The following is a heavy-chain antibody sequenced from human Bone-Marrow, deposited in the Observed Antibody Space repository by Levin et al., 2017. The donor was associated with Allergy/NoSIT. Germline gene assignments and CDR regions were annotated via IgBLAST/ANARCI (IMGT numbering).Heavy chain of an antibody. V-gene: IGHV3-21*04. D-gene: IGHD3-9*01. CDR1: GFNFSIYG. CDR3: ARDRTNGILTSYGMDV. Sequence: PGGSLRLSCAASGFNFSIYGMNWVRQAPGKGLEWVSSISSSSSNIYHADSLKGRFTISRDNAKNSLYLQMKSLRAEDTAVYYCARDRTNGILTSYGMDVWGQGTTVTVSS. CDR2: ISSSSSNI. J-gene: IGHJ6*02.